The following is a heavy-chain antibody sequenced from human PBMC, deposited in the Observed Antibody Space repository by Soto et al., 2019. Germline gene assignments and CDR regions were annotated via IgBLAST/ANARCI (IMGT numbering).Heavy chain of an antibody. D-gene: IGHD4-17*01. CDR2: IFWSGKS. J-gene: IGHJ2*01. CDR1: GGSITSGGYS. Sequence: QLQLQESGSGLIKASETLSLTCTVSGGSITSGGYSWSWVRQPPGKGPEWIGYIFWSGKSHHNPSLKGRVTISIERSRNQFSLKLRSVTAADTATYFCARGGATTVAPFWYFDLWGRGTLVTVSS. CDR3: ARGGATTVAPFWYFDL. V-gene: IGHV4-30-2*01.